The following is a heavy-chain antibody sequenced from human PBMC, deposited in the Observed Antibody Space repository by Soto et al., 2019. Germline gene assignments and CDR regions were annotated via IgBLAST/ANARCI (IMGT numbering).Heavy chain of an antibody. D-gene: IGHD3-22*01. CDR2: ITGSGVMT. CDR3: AKDYYDSSGSRYFYALAV. CDR1: GFTFSSYA. J-gene: IGHJ6*02. V-gene: IGHV3-23*01. Sequence: GGSLRLSCAASGFTFSSYAMSWVRQAPGKGLEWASGITGSGVMTYYGDSVRGRFTISRDNSKNTLYLQMNSLRAEDTAVYYCAKDYYDSSGSRYFYALAVWGQGTTVTVSS.